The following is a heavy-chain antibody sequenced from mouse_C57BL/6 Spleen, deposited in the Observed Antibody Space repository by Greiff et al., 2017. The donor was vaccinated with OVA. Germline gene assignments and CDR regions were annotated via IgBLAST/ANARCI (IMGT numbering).Heavy chain of an antibody. J-gene: IGHJ1*03. Sequence: VQLQQSGAELVKPGASVKLSCKASGYTFTSYWMHWVKQRPGQGLEWIGMIHPNSGSTNYNEKFKSKATLTVDKSSSTAYMQLSSLTSEDSAVYYCAKGNWDVWYFDVWGTGTTVTVSS. CDR1: GYTFTSYW. CDR2: IHPNSGST. V-gene: IGHV1-64*01. D-gene: IGHD4-1*01. CDR3: AKGNWDVWYFDV.